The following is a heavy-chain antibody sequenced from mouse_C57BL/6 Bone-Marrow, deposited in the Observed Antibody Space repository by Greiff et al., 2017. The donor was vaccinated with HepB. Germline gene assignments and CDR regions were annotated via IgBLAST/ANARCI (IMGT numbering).Heavy chain of an antibody. Sequence: DVMLVESGGGLVKPGGSLKLSCAASGFTFSSYAMSWVRQTPEKRLEWVATISDGGSYTYYPDNVKGRFTISRDNAKNNLYLQMSHLKSEDTAMYYCARDRLLTTVVMDYWGQGTSVTVSS. J-gene: IGHJ4*01. D-gene: IGHD1-1*01. CDR2: ISDGGSYT. V-gene: IGHV5-4*01. CDR3: ARDRLLTTVVMDY. CDR1: GFTFSSYA.